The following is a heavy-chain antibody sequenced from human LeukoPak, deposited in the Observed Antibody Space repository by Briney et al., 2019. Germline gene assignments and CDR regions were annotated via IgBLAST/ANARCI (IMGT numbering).Heavy chain of an antibody. J-gene: IGHJ4*02. V-gene: IGHV3-23*01. Sequence: GGSLRLSCAASGFTLDNYRMSWVRQAPGKGLEWVSTVNADGGNTYYADSLKGRFTISRDNSKSTLILQMNSLRVEDTALYYCTKRVKYGGNWDHFADRGQGTLVTVSS. CDR1: GFTLDNYR. CDR2: VNADGGNT. D-gene: IGHD1-1*01. CDR3: TKRVKYGGNWDHFAD.